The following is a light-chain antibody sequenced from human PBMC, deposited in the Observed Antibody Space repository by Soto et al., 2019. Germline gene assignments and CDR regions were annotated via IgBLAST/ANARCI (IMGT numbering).Light chain of an antibody. CDR2: DFT. V-gene: IGLV2-11*01. CDR3: CSYAGSYVV. J-gene: IGLJ2*01. Sequence: QSALTQPRSVSGSPGQSVAISCTGTSSYFGGHSYVSWYQHHPGKAPKLMIYDFTKRPSWVPDRLSVSTSGNTASLTISRLQAEDEAHYYCCSYAGSYVVFGGGTKLTAL. CDR1: SSYFGGHSY.